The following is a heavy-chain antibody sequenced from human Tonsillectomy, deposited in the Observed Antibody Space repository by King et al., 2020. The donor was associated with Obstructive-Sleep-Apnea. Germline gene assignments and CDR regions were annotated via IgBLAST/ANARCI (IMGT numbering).Heavy chain of an antibody. J-gene: IGHJ4*02. D-gene: IGHD6-6*01. V-gene: IGHV3-74*01. CDR2: SNSDGSST. CDR3: AREYSSSRYFDY. CDR1: GFTFSSYW. Sequence: VQLVESGGGLVQPGGSLRLSCAASGFTFSSYWMHWVRQVPGKGLVWVSRSNSDGSSTNYAGSVRGRFTISRDNSKNTLYLQMNSLRAEDLAVYYCAREYSSSRYFDYWGQGTLAIVPS.